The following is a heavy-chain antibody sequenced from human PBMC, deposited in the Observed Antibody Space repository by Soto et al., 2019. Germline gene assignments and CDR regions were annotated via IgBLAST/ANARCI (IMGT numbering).Heavy chain of an antibody. V-gene: IGHV3-23*01. J-gene: IGHJ4*02. CDR2: ISGSGGST. CDR1: GFTFSSYA. D-gene: IGHD4-17*01. CDR3: ATHPPYGPLDH. Sequence: GGSLRLSCAASGFTFSSYAMSWVRQAPGKGLEWVSAISGSGGSTYYADSVKGRFTISVDTSKNQFSLRLTSVTAADTAVYYCATHPPYGPLDHWGQGTLVTVSS.